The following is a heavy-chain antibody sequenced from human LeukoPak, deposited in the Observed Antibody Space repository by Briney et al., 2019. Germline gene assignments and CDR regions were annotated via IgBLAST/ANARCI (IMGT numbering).Heavy chain of an antibody. D-gene: IGHD6-19*01. CDR3: ARDRDSSGWYIDY. CDR1: GFTFSSYA. Sequence: PGGSLRLSCAASGFTFSSYAMSWVRQAPGKGLEWVSYISSSTRTIYYADSVKGRFTISRDNSKNTLYLQMNSLRAEDTAVYYCARDRDSSGWYIDYWGQGTLVTVSS. J-gene: IGHJ4*02. V-gene: IGHV3-48*01. CDR2: ISSSTRTI.